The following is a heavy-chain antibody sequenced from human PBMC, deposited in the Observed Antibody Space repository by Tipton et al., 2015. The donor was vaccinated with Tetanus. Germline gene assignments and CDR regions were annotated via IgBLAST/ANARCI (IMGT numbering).Heavy chain of an antibody. CDR1: GGSSSGYY. CDR2: ITDSGST. D-gene: IGHD5-18*01. V-gene: IGHV4-34*01. Sequence: TLSLTCTVYGGSSSGYYWNWIRQPPGKGLEWIGEITDSGSTSYNPALKSRVTMLVDTSKKQFSLKVTSVTAADTAVYYCARLRAYTYGYRGSYFDYWGQGILVTVSS. CDR3: ARLRAYTYGYRGSYFDY. J-gene: IGHJ4*02.